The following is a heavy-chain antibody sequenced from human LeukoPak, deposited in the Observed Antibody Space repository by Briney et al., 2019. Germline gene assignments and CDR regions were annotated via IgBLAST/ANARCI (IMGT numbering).Heavy chain of an antibody. V-gene: IGHV4-61*02. CDR2: IYTSGTT. J-gene: IGHJ4*02. CDR1: GGSISSGSYY. D-gene: IGHD2-15*01. Sequence: SQTLSLTCTVSGGSISSGSYYWSWIRQPAGKGLEWIGRIYTSGTTNYNPSLKSRVTISVDTSKNQFSLKLSSVTAADTAVYYCARGLKLGYCSGGSCYDLEYAFDYWDQGTLVTVSS. CDR3: ARGLKLGYCSGGSCYDLEYAFDY.